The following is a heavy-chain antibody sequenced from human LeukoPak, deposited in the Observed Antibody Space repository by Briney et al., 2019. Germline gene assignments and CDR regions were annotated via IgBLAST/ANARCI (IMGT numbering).Heavy chain of an antibody. V-gene: IGHV3-21*01. J-gene: IGHJ3*02. D-gene: IGHD2-8*01. CDR2: ISSSSSYI. Sequence: GGSLRLSCAASGFTFSSYSMNWVRQAPGKGLEWVSSISSSSSYIYYADSVKGRFTISRDNAKNTVSLQMNSLRGEDTAVYYCGREDRIVLGNDALDIWGQGTMVTVSS. CDR3: GREDRIVLGNDALDI. CDR1: GFTFSSYS.